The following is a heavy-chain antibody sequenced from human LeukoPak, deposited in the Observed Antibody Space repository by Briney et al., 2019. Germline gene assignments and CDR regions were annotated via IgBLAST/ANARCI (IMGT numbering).Heavy chain of an antibody. CDR1: GGSISGSTHH. D-gene: IGHD3-10*01. CDR3: ARAFKYYYGSGSYYYYYYMDV. CDR2: IFHSGHT. J-gene: IGHJ6*03. Sequence: SETLSLTCTVSGGSISGSTHHWGWIRQPPGKGLEWIGSIFHSGHTYYNPSLKSRVIISVDTSKNQFSLKVDSVNAADMAVYYCARAFKYYYGSGSYYYYYYMDVWGKGTTVTVSS. V-gene: IGHV4-39*01.